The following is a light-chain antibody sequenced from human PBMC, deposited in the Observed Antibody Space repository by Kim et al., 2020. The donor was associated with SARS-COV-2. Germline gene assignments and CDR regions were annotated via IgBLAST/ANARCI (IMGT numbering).Light chain of an antibody. V-gene: IGKV1-27*01. J-gene: IGKJ1*01. CDR3: QKYNSAPLT. CDR1: HGISKS. Sequence: ASGGDSGTITCRARHGISKSLAWYQQEPGKGPKVLIYDASTLQSGVPSRFSGSGSGTDFTLTISSLQPEDVATYYCQKYNSAPLTLGQGTKVDIK. CDR2: DAS.